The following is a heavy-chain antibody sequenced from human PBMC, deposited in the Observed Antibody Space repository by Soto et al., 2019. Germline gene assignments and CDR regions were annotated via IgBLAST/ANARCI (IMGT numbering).Heavy chain of an antibody. V-gene: IGHV3-48*01. J-gene: IGHJ3*02. CDR3: ARVGAARHPGAFDI. D-gene: IGHD6-6*01. Sequence: GGSLRLSCAASGFTFSSYSMNWVRQAPGKGLEWVSYISSSSSTIYYADSVKGRFTISRDNAKNSLYLQMNSLRAEDTAVYYCARVGAARHPGAFDIWGQGTMVTVSS. CDR1: GFTFSSYS. CDR2: ISSSSSTI.